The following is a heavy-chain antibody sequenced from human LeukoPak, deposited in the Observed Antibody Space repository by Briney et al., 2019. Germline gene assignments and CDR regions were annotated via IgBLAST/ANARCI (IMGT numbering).Heavy chain of an antibody. Sequence: GGSLSLSCAASGFTFSSYAMTWVRQAPGKGLEWVSAISGSGGNTYYADSVKGRFTISRDNSQNTLYLQMNSLRAEDTAVYYCAKQRSEVVVAATNYWGQGTLVTVSS. D-gene: IGHD2-15*01. V-gene: IGHV3-23*01. J-gene: IGHJ4*02. CDR1: GFTFSSYA. CDR2: ISGSGGNT. CDR3: AKQRSEVVVAATNY.